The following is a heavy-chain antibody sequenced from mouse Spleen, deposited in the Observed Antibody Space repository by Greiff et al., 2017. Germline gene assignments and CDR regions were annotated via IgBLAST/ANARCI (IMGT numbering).Heavy chain of an antibody. CDR2: ISYSGST. D-gene: IGHD2-3*01. J-gene: IGHJ3*01. Sequence: EVKLQESGPGMVKPSQSLSLTCTVTGYSITSGYDWHWIRHFPGNKLEWMGYISYSGSTNYNPSLKSRISITHDTSKNHFFLKLNSVTTEDTATYYCARADGYYEWFAYWGQGTLVTVSA. CDR1: GYSITSGYD. V-gene: IGHV3-1*01. CDR3: ARADGYYEWFAY.